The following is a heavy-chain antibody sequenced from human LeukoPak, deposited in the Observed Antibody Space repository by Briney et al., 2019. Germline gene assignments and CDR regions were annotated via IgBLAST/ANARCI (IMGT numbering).Heavy chain of an antibody. Sequence: PSETLSLTCTVSGGSISSGSYYWSWIRQPAGKGLEWIGRIYTSGSTNYNPSLKSRVTISVDTSKSQFSLKLCSVTAADTAVYYCARSYYDFWSGRNDDYWGQGTLVTVSS. CDR2: IYTSGST. J-gene: IGHJ4*02. V-gene: IGHV4-61*02. CDR1: GGSISSGSYY. D-gene: IGHD3-3*01. CDR3: ARSYYDFWSGRNDDY.